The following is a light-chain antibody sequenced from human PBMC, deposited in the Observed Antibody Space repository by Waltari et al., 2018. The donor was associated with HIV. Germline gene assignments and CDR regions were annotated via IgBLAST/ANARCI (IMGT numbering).Light chain of an antibody. Sequence: DIQMTQSPSTLSASVGARVTITCRARQSISRWLAWYQQKPGKAPKLLIYKASNLESGVPSRFSGSGSGTEFTLTISSLQPDDFATYFCQQYNSKRTFGQGTKVEIK. CDR2: KAS. J-gene: IGKJ1*01. CDR1: QSISRW. CDR3: QQYNSKRT. V-gene: IGKV1-5*03.